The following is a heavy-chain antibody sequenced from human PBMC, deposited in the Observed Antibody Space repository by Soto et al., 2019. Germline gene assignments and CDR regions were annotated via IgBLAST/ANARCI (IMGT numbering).Heavy chain of an antibody. CDR2: IIPIFGTA. J-gene: IGHJ4*02. CDR1: GGTFSSYA. Sequence: GSCKGSGGTFSSYALSWVGQAPGQGLEWMGGIIPIFGTANYAQKFQGRVTITADESTSTAYMELSSLRSEDTAVYYCARDRDQDSTGGLDYWGQGTLVTVSS. CDR3: ARDRDQDSTGGLDY. D-gene: IGHD3-22*01. V-gene: IGHV1-69*01.